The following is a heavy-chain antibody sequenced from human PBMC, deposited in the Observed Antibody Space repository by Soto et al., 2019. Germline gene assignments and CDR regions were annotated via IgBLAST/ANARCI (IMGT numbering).Heavy chain of an antibody. CDR2: IYNDGTYS. CDR1: GFIFKMYW. D-gene: IGHD3-10*01. V-gene: IGHV3-74*01. Sequence: GGSLRLSCAASGFIFKMYWMHWVRQSPGKGLVWISRIYNDGTYSDYADSVRGRFTISRDNVNDTLYLQMNNLRAEDSGLYYCTRGPRPISTGTGAYWGQGTQVTVS. J-gene: IGHJ4*02. CDR3: TRGPRPISTGTGAY.